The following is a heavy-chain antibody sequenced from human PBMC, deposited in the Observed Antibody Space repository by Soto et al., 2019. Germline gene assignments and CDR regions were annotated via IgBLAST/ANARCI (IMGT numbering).Heavy chain of an antibody. V-gene: IGHV3-48*02. Sequence: VQLVESGGGLVQPGGSLRLSCAASGFSFSTYSMKWVRQAPGKGLEWVSYISSRSYTIYYVDSVKGRFTISKDNAKNSLYLQMNSLRDEDTAVYYCARGGSSSDNGMDVWGQGTTVTVSS. CDR3: ARGGSSSDNGMDV. J-gene: IGHJ6*02. CDR1: GFSFSTYS. D-gene: IGHD6-6*01. CDR2: ISSRSYTI.